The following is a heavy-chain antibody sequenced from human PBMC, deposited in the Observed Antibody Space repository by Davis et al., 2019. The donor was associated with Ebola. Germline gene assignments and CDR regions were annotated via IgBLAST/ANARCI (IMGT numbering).Heavy chain of an antibody. CDR3: ARAMGATSPLAY. CDR1: GGSISSYY. CDR2: IYYSGST. V-gene: IGHV4-59*01. Sequence: MPSETLSLTCSVPGGSISSYYWSWIRQPPGKGLEWIGYIYYSGSTNYNPSLKSRVTISVDTSKNQFSLKLSSVTGADTAVYYCARAMGATSPLAYWGQGTLVTVSS. J-gene: IGHJ4*02. D-gene: IGHD1-26*01.